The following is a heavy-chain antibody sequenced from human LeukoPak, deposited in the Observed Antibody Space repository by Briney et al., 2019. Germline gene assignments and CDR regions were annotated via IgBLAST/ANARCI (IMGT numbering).Heavy chain of an antibody. CDR3: ARDPGSIVGATRGWFDP. Sequence: SETLSLTCTVSGGSISGYYWSWIRQPPGKGLEWIGYIYYSGSTNYNPSLKSRVTISVDTSKNQFSLKLSSVTAADTAVYYCARDPGSIVGATRGWFDPWGQGTLVTVSS. V-gene: IGHV4-59*01. CDR2: IYYSGST. J-gene: IGHJ5*02. D-gene: IGHD1-26*01. CDR1: GGSISGYY.